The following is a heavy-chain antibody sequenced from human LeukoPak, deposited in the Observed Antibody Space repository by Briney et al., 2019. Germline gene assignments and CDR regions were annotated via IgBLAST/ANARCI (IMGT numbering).Heavy chain of an antibody. D-gene: IGHD3-16*02. CDR2: ISYDGSNR. J-gene: IGHJ4*02. Sequence: GGSLRLSCAASGFTFNTYTIHWVRQAPGKGLEWVAVISYDGSNRYYADSVKGRFTISRDNSKNTLYLQMNSLRAEDTAVYYCARGQLYDYWGQGTLVTVSS. V-gene: IGHV3-30-3*01. CDR1: GFTFNTYT. CDR3: ARGQLYDY.